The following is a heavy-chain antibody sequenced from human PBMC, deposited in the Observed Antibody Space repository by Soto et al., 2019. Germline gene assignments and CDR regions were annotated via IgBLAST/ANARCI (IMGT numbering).Heavy chain of an antibody. J-gene: IGHJ6*02. Sequence: GESLKISCEGSGYNFINHWIGWVRQMPGKGLEWMGIIYPGDSDTRYSPSFQGQVTISADKSISTAYLQWSSLKASDTAMYYCARPRYYDFWSGEYYYYGMDVWGQGTTVTAP. D-gene: IGHD3-3*01. V-gene: IGHV5-51*01. CDR2: IYPGDSDT. CDR3: ARPRYYDFWSGEYYYYGMDV. CDR1: GYNFINHW.